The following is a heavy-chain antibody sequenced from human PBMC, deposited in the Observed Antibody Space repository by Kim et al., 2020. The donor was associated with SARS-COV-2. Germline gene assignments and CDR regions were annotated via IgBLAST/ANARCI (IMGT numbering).Heavy chain of an antibody. D-gene: IGHD4-17*01. Sequence: GGSLRLSCAASGFSFSIYAMTWVRQAPGKGLEWVSVISGDAGGAYYADSVKGRFTISRDNSKNTLYLQMTSLRAEDTAIYYCAKREGYGGIDYWGQGALVTVSS. CDR1: GFSFSIYA. J-gene: IGHJ4*02. V-gene: IGHV3-23*01. CDR3: AKREGYGGIDY. CDR2: ISGDAGGA.